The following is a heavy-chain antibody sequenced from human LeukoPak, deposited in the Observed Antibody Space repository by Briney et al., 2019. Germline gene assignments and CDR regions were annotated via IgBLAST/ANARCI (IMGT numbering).Heavy chain of an antibody. CDR3: ARARTYCSSTSCYGGAFDI. J-gene: IGHJ3*02. CDR1: GFTFSSYS. V-gene: IGHV3-48*01. D-gene: IGHD2-2*01. CDR2: ISSSRSTI. Sequence: PGGSLRLSCAASGFTFSSYSMNWVRQAPGKGLEWVSYISSSRSTIYYADSVKGRFTISRDNAKNSLYLQMNSLRAEDTAVYYCARARTYCSSTSCYGGAFDIWGQGTMVTVSS.